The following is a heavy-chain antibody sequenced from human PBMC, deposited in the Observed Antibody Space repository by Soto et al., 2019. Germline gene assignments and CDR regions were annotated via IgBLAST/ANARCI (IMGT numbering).Heavy chain of an antibody. J-gene: IGHJ4*02. Sequence: PSETLSLTCTGSGGSISSYYWSWIRQPPGKGLEWIGYIYYSGSTNYNPSLKSRVTISVDTSKNQFSLKLSSVTAADTAAYYCARVYGYGGYDYAFDYWGQGTLVPVSS. CDR2: IYYSGST. D-gene: IGHD5-12*01. V-gene: IGHV4-59*01. CDR3: ARVYGYGGYDYAFDY. CDR1: GGSISSYY.